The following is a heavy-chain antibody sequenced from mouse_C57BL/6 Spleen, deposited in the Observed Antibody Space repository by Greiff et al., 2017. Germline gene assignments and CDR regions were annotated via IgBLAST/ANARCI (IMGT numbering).Heavy chain of an antibody. D-gene: IGHD4-1*01. J-gene: IGHJ2*01. CDR2: ISGGGGNT. V-gene: IGHV5-9*01. CDR3: ARHTGGYFDY. CDR1: GFTFSSYT. Sequence: EVQLVESGGGLVKPGGSLKLSCAASGFTFSSYTMSWVRQTPEKRLEWVATISGGGGNTYYPDSVKGRFTISRDNAKNTLYLQMSSLRSEDTALYYCARHTGGYFDYWGQGTTLTVSS.